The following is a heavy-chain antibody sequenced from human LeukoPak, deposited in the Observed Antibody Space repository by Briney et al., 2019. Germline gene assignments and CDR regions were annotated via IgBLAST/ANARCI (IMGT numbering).Heavy chain of an antibody. V-gene: IGHV3-11*03. Sequence: GGSLRLSCAASGFTFSNYYMSWIRQAPGKGLEWVSYISSSSSYTNYADSVKGRFTISRDNAKNSLYLQMNRLRAEDTAVYYCARNRSDRSIDEKVDYFDYWGQGTLVTVSS. D-gene: IGHD6-6*01. CDR3: ARNRSDRSIDEKVDYFDY. CDR1: GFTFSNYY. CDR2: ISSSSSYT. J-gene: IGHJ4*02.